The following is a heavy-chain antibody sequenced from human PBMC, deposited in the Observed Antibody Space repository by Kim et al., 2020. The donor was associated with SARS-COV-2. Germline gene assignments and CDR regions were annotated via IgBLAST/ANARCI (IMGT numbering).Heavy chain of an antibody. J-gene: IGHJ6*02. CDR3: AKVLYSYGNSYYGMDV. Sequence: SVQGRFTISRDNSTNTLYLQMNSLRREDTAVYYCAKVLYSYGNSYYGMDVWGQGTTVTVSS. D-gene: IGHD5-18*01. V-gene: IGHV3-30*02.